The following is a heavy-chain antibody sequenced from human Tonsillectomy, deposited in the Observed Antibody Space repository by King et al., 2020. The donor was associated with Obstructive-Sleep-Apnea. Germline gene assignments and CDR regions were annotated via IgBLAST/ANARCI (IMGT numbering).Heavy chain of an antibody. Sequence: VKLVESGGGLVKPGGSLRLSCAASGFTFSRYSMNWVRQAPGKGLEWVSSISSSSGYIYYADSLKGRFTVSRDNAKNSLYLQMNSLRAEDTAVYYCARTGGEPYFDYWGQGTLVTVSS. D-gene: IGHD1-26*01. V-gene: IGHV3-21*01. J-gene: IGHJ4*02. CDR3: ARTGGEPYFDY. CDR1: GFTFSRYS. CDR2: ISSSSGYI.